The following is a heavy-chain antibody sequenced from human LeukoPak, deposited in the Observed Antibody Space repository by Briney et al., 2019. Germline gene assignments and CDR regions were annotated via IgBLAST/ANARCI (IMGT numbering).Heavy chain of an antibody. D-gene: IGHD1-26*01. J-gene: IGHJ6*03. Sequence: GGSLRLSCAASGFTFSNHGMNWVRQAPGKGLECVSFISSSGSTIHHTDSVKGRFTISRDNAKKSVYLQMSSLRAEDTAVYYCARGDYSGYNYLDVWGKGTTVTVSS. CDR1: GFTFSNHG. CDR3: ARGDYSGYNYLDV. CDR2: ISSSGSTI. V-gene: IGHV3-48*04.